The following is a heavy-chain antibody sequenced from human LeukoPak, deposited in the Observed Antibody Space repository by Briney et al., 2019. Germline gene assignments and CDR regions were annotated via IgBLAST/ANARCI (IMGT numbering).Heavy chain of an antibody. J-gene: IGHJ4*02. Sequence: GGSLRLSCAASGFTFSSYAMSWVRHAPGKGLEWVSDISGSGGSTYYADSVKGRFTISRDNSKNTLYLQMNSLRAEDTAVYYCAKDHSSSSGIDYWGQGTLVTVSS. CDR3: AKDHSSSSGIDY. V-gene: IGHV3-23*01. D-gene: IGHD6-6*01. CDR1: GFTFSSYA. CDR2: ISGSGGST.